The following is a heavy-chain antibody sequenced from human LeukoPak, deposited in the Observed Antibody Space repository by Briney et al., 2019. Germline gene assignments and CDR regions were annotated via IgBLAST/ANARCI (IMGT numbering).Heavy chain of an antibody. V-gene: IGHV4-59*01. J-gene: IGHJ3*02. CDR3: ARGGGPGIAAAGDAFDI. CDR1: GGSISSYH. D-gene: IGHD6-13*01. CDR2: IYYSGST. Sequence: SETLSLTCTVSGGSISSYHWSWIRQPPGKGLEWIGYIYYSGSTNYNPSLKSRVTISVDTSKNQFSLKLSSVTAADTAVYYCARGGGPGIAAAGDAFDIWGQGTMVTVSS.